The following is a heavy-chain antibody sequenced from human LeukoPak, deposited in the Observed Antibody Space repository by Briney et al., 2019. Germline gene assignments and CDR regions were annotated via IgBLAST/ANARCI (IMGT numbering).Heavy chain of an antibody. CDR2: INHSGST. D-gene: IGHD2-2*01. J-gene: IGHJ5*02. V-gene: IGHV4-39*07. Sequence: SETLSLTCTVSGGSISSSSYYWSWIRQPPGKGLEWIGEINHSGSTNYNPSLKSRVTISVDTSKNQFSLKLSSVTAADTAVYYCARGLDCSSTSCYSWFDPWGQGTLVTVSS. CDR3: ARGLDCSSTSCYSWFDP. CDR1: GGSISSSSYY.